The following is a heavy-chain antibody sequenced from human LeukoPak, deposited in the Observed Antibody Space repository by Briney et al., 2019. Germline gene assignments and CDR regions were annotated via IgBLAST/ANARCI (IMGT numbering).Heavy chain of an antibody. Sequence: PGGSLRLSCAASGFTFSSYAMSWVRQAPGEGLEWVSAISGSGGSTYYADSVKGRFTISRDNAKNSLYLQMNSLRAEDTAVYYCARAQPAAIEGPGFDYWGQGTLVTVSS. D-gene: IGHD2-2*01. CDR1: GFTFSSYA. CDR2: ISGSGGST. CDR3: ARAQPAAIEGPGFDY. J-gene: IGHJ4*02. V-gene: IGHV3-23*01.